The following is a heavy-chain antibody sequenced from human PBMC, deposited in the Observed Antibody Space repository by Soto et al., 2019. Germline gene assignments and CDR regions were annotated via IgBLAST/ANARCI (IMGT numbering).Heavy chain of an antibody. D-gene: IGHD6-13*01. CDR2: INHSGST. J-gene: IGHJ6*02. Sequence: SETLSLTCAVYGGSFSGYYWSWIRQPPGKGLEWIGEINHSGSTNYNPSLKSRVTISVDTSKNQFSLKLSSVTAADTAVHYCASLRMKSSSWGYGSMDVWGQGTTVTVSS. V-gene: IGHV4-34*01. CDR3: ASLRMKSSSWGYGSMDV. CDR1: GGSFSGYY.